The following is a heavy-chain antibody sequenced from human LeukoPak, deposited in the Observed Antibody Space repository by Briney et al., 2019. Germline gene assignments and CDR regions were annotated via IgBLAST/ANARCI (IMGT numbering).Heavy chain of an antibody. CDR2: INHSGST. CDR1: GGSFSGYY. J-gene: IGHJ4*02. Sequence: SETLSLTCAVYGGSFSGYYWSWIRQPPGKGLEWIGEINHSGSTNYNPSLKSRVTISVDTSKNQFSLKLTSVTAADTAVYYCAIAAAGVYYFDYWGQGTLVTVSS. CDR3: AIAAAGVYYFDY. D-gene: IGHD6-13*01. V-gene: IGHV4-34*01.